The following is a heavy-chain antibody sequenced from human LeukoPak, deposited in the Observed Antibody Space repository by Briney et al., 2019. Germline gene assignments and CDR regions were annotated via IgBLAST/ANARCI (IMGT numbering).Heavy chain of an antibody. Sequence: PGGSLRLSCAASGFTFTKYWMTWVRQAPGKGLEWVAFLRYDGSNKFYTDSVKGRFTISRDNAKNSLYLQMNSLRAEDMALYYCAKDVGGPLADAFDIWGQGTMVTVSS. CDR2: LRYDGSNK. CDR1: GFTFTKYW. V-gene: IGHV3-30*02. CDR3: AKDVGGPLADAFDI. D-gene: IGHD2-15*01. J-gene: IGHJ3*02.